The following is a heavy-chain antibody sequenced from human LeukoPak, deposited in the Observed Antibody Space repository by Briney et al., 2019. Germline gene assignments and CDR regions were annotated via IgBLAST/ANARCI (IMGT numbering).Heavy chain of an antibody. J-gene: IGHJ4*02. CDR2: IYTSGST. CDR3: ARTLKDYYDSSGYYYYFDY. Sequence: PSETLSLTCTVSGGSISSYYWSWIRQPAGKGLEWIGRIYTSGSTNYNPSLKSRVTMSVDTSKNLFSLKLSSVTAADTAVYYCARTLKDYYDSSGYYYYFDYWGQGTLVTVSS. D-gene: IGHD3-22*01. V-gene: IGHV4-4*07. CDR1: GGSISSYY.